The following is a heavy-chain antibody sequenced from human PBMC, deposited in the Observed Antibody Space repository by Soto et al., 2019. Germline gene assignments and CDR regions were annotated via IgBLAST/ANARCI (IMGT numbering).Heavy chain of an antibody. J-gene: IGHJ4*02. CDR2: IKPDGSEK. CDR3: ARDVLGPFDY. V-gene: IGHV3-7*01. CDR1: GFTFSDYW. Sequence: PGGSLRLSCAASGFTFSDYWMTWVRQAPGKGLEWVANIKPDGSEKYYVDSVKGRFTISRDNAKNSLYLQMNSLRAEDTAVYHCARDVLGPFDYWGQGMLVPVSS. D-gene: IGHD3-16*01.